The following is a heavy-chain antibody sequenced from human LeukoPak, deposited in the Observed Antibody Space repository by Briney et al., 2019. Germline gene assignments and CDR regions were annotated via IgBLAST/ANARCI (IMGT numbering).Heavy chain of an antibody. Sequence: GGSLRLSCAASGFTLSNHWMTWVRQVPGRGPEWVANVNRDGSETYYLDSVKGRFTISKDNAKNSLYLQMNSLRAEDTAVYYCARDRSGPWDYWGQGTLVTVSS. J-gene: IGHJ4*02. CDR3: ARDRSGPWDY. CDR1: GFTLSNHW. CDR2: VNRDGSET. V-gene: IGHV3-7*03.